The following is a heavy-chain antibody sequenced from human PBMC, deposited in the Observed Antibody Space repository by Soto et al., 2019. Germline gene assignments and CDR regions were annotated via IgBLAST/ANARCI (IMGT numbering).Heavy chain of an antibody. CDR3: AKDQVSIVVVPAAIPQPYYGMDV. CDR2: ISYDGSNK. Sequence: GGSLRLSCAASGFTFNSYGMHWVRQAPGKGLEWVAVISYDGSNKYYADSVKGRFTISRDNSKNTLYLQMNSLRAEDTAVYYCAKDQVSIVVVPAAIPQPYYGMDVWCQGTTVTVSS. J-gene: IGHJ6*02. CDR1: GFTFNSYG. V-gene: IGHV3-30*18. D-gene: IGHD2-2*01.